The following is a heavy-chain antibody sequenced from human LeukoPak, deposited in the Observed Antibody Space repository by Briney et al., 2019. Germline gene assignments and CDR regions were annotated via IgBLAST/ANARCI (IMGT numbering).Heavy chain of an antibody. CDR3: ASGDYHDSSGYPTYFDS. D-gene: IGHD3-22*01. Sequence: QPGGSLRLSCAASGFTFSSYAMSWVRQAPGEGPEWVAVISYDGNNKYYADSVKGRFTISRDDSKNRLYLQMNSLRTEDTAVYYCASGDYHDSSGYPTYFDSWGQGTLVTVSS. CDR2: ISYDGNNK. V-gene: IGHV3-30-3*01. CDR1: GFTFSSYA. J-gene: IGHJ4*02.